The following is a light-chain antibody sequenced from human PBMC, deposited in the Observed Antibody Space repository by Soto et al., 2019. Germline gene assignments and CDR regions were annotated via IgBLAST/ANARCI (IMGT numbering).Light chain of an antibody. CDR1: QTVLSSSNNKNY. V-gene: IGKV4-1*01. CDR2: WAS. Sequence: DIVMTQSPDSLTVSLGERAIINCRSSQTVLSSSNNKNYLAWYQQKPGQPPKLLIYWASTRQSGVPDRFSGSGSGTDFTLTISSLQAEDVAVYFCQQYYNNHLTFGGGTKVDIK. CDR3: QQYYNNHLT. J-gene: IGKJ4*01.